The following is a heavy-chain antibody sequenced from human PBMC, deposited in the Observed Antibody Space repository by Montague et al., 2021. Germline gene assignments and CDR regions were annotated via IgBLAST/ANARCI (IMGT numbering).Heavy chain of an antibody. J-gene: IGHJ5*02. Sequence: SETLSLTCTVSGASITSNIYYWGWIRQSPGKGLEGIGSIYYSGNSFYQPSLQIRITIAVDTSKNQFSLKLSSVTAADTAIYSCARVFSSWYVGWFDPWGQGTLVTVSS. V-gene: IGHV4-39*07. CDR1: GASITSNIYY. D-gene: IGHD6-13*01. CDR3: ARVFSSWYVGWFDP. CDR2: IYYSGNS.